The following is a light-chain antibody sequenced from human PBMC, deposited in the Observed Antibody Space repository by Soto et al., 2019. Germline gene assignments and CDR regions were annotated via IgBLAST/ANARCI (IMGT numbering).Light chain of an antibody. CDR2: DAS. CDR1: QSISGW. V-gene: IGKV1-5*01. Sequence: DIQMTQSPSTLSASVGDRVTLTCRASQSISGWLAWYQQKPGKVPRVLIYDASKLESGVPSRFSGGGSGTEFTLTISSLQPDDFGTYYCQQYNSYPWTFGQGTKVEIK. CDR3: QQYNSYPWT. J-gene: IGKJ1*01.